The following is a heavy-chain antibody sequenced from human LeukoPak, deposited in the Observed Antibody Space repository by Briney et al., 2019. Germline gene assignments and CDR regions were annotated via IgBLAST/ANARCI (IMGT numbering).Heavy chain of an antibody. CDR3: AREYSSGWYTLGGFDY. V-gene: IGHV7-4-1*02. CDR2: INTNTGNP. CDR1: GYTFTGYY. Sequence: ASVRVSCKASGYTFTGYYIHWVRQAPGQGLEWMGWINTNTGNPTYAQGFTGRFVFSLDTSVSTAYLQISSLKAEDTAVYYCAREYSSGWYTLGGFDYWGQGTLVTVSS. J-gene: IGHJ4*02. D-gene: IGHD6-19*01.